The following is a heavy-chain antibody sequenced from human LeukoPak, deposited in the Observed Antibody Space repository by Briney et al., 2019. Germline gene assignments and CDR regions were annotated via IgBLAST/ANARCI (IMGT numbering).Heavy chain of an antibody. CDR2: ISGNGGRT. J-gene: IGHJ3*02. Sequence: GGSLRLSCAASGFTFSSHAMHWVRQAPGKGLEYVSAISGNGGRTWYIDSVRGRFTISRDNSKNMLYLQVGSLRTEDMAVYHCARASIAAAGPHDVYDIWGQGTMVTVSS. D-gene: IGHD6-13*01. V-gene: IGHV3-64*02. CDR3: ARASIAAAGPHDVYDI. CDR1: GFTFSSHA.